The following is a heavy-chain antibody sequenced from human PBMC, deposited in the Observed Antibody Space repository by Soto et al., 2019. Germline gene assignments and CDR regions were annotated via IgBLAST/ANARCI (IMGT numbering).Heavy chain of an antibody. CDR3: AKELGGGSYWDSHYYGMDV. CDR1: GFTFTSYA. D-gene: IGHD1-26*01. J-gene: IGHJ6*02. V-gene: IGHV3-23*01. CDR2: MSGSGGYT. Sequence: PGGSLRLSCAASGFTFTSYAMSWVRQAPGKGLEWVSAMSGSGGYTYYADSVKGRLTISRDSPKNTLYLQMNSLRVENTAVYYCAKELGGGSYWDSHYYGMDVWGQGTTVTAP.